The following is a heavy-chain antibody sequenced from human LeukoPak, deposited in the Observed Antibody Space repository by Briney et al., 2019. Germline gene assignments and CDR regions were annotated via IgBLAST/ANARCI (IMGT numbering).Heavy chain of an antibody. CDR2: IYSGGST. V-gene: IGHV3-66*01. Sequence: GGSLRLSCAASGFSVSYYYMSWVRQAPGRGLEWVSVIYSGGSTYYADSVKGRFTISRDNSKNTLYLQMNSLRAEDTAVYYCARDAPPQGWGQGTLVTVSS. CDR1: GFSVSYYY. J-gene: IGHJ4*02. CDR3: ARDAPPQG.